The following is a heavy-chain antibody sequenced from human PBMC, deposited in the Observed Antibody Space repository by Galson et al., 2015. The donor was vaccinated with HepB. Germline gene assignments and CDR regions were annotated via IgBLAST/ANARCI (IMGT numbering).Heavy chain of an antibody. V-gene: IGHV3-23*01. J-gene: IGHJ4*02. CDR2: ISTTGSYT. Sequence: SLRLSCAASGFTFSNYAMSWVRQAPGEGLQWVSGISTTGSYTYYPDSVKGRFTISRDNSNNKLYLQMDSLRAEDTAIFYCATYCTATTCYRRFDNWGQGTLVTVSS. CDR1: GFTFSNYA. CDR3: ATYCTATTCYRRFDN. D-gene: IGHD2-2*02.